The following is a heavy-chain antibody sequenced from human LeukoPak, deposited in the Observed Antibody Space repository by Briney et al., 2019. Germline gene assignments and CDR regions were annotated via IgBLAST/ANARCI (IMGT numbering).Heavy chain of an antibody. D-gene: IGHD4-17*01. CDR1: GFTFSSYG. CDR3: ARPLGKVTTTLVAY. J-gene: IGHJ4*02. Sequence: PGGSLRLSCAASGFTFSSYGMHWVRQAPGKGLEWVAVIWYDGSNKYYADSVKGRFTISRDNSKNTLYLQMNSLRAEDTAVYYCARPLGKVTTTLVAYWGQGTLVTVSS. CDR2: IWYDGSNK. V-gene: IGHV3-33*01.